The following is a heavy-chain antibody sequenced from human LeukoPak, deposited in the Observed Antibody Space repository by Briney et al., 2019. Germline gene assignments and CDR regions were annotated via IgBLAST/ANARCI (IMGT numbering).Heavy chain of an antibody. J-gene: IGHJ6*03. CDR2: IFPSGGEI. V-gene: IGHV3-23*01. Sequence: GGSLRLSCAASGFTFSTFAMIWVRQPPGKGLEWVSSIFPSGGEIHYADSVRGRFTISRDNSKSTLSLQMNSLRAEDTAVYYCAKEYGGYYYYYMDVWGKGTTVTVSS. D-gene: IGHD4-23*01. CDR3: AKEYGGYYYYYMDV. CDR1: GFTFSTFA.